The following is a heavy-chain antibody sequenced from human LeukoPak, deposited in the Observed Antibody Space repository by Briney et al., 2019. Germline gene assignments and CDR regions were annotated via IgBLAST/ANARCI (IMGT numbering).Heavy chain of an antibody. CDR1: GGSINNSY. J-gene: IGHJ6*02. V-gene: IGHV4-59*08. CDR2: IYSSGST. CDR3: ARTRGTMVRGYGMDV. D-gene: IGHD3-10*01. Sequence: PSETLSLTCTVSGGSINNSYWSWIRQPPGKGREWIGYIYSSGSTNYNPSLKSRVTISVDTSKSQFSLKLSSVTAADTAVYYCARTRGTMVRGYGMDVWGQGATVTVSS.